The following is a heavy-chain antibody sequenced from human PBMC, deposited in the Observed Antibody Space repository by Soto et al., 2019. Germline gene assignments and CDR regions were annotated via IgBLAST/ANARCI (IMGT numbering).Heavy chain of an antibody. Sequence: GGSVRLSCAASGFTVSSNYMSWVRQAPGKGLEWVSVIYSGGSTYYADSVKGRFTISRDNSKNTLYLQMNSLRAEDTAVYYCARSSNSIAAAGTGFDDWGQGTLVTVS. CDR2: IYSGGST. J-gene: IGHJ4*02. V-gene: IGHV3-53*01. D-gene: IGHD6-13*01. CDR3: ARSSNSIAAAGTGFDD. CDR1: GFTVSSNY.